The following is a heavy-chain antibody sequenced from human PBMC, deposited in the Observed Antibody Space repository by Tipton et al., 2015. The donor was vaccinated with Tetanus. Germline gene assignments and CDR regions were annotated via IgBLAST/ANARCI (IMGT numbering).Heavy chain of an antibody. V-gene: IGHV4-59*01. Sequence: LRLSCTVSGGSISSYYWSWIRQPPGKGLEWIGYIYYSGSTNYNPSLKSRVTISVDTSKNQFSLKLSSVTAADTAVYYCARGGGGYYYDSSGPKGIWFDPWGQGTLVTVSS. J-gene: IGHJ5*02. D-gene: IGHD3-22*01. CDR3: ARGGGGYYYDSSGPKGIWFDP. CDR1: GGSISSYY. CDR2: IYYSGST.